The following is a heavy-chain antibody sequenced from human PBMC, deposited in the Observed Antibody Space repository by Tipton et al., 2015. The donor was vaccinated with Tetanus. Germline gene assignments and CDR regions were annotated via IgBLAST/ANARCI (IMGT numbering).Heavy chain of an antibody. CDR2: ISGPGDTTT. Sequence: SLRLSCVASGFTFSSYAMSWVRQAPGKGLEWVSAISGPGDTTTYYTDSVKGRFTISRDNAKNSLYLQMNSLRAEDTAVYYCARDLRNYYDSSGYSDYWGQGTLVTVSS. V-gene: IGHV3-23*01. CDR1: GFTFSSYA. J-gene: IGHJ4*02. D-gene: IGHD3-22*01. CDR3: ARDLRNYYDSSGYSDY.